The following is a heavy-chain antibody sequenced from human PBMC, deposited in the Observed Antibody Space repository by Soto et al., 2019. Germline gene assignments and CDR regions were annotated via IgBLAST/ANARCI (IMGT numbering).Heavy chain of an antibody. Sequence: EVQLVESGGGVVQPGGSLRLSCAASGFTFEDYALHWVRQSSGKGPEWVSLINADGTDTYYAHSVNGRFTISRDNGKASFFLQMNSLRPEDSAMYYCAKARFYFDSSPYDSWGQGTLVTVTS. CDR2: INADGTDT. D-gene: IGHD3-22*01. CDR1: GFTFEDYA. V-gene: IGHV3-43*02. J-gene: IGHJ4*02. CDR3: AKARFYFDSSPYDS.